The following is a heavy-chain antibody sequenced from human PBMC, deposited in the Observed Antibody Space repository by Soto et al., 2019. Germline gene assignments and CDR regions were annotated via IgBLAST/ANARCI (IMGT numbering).Heavy chain of an antibody. CDR1: GFTFSSYA. D-gene: IGHD6-19*01. V-gene: IGHV3-23*01. J-gene: IGHJ4*02. CDR2: ISGSGGST. CDR3: AKTGNPLIETYSSGWYFGY. Sequence: PGGSLRLSCAASGFTFSSYAMSWVRQAPGKGLEWVSAISGSGGSTYYADSVKGRFTISRDNSKNTLYLQMNSLRAEDTAVYYCAKTGNPLIETYSSGWYFGYWGQGTLVTVSS.